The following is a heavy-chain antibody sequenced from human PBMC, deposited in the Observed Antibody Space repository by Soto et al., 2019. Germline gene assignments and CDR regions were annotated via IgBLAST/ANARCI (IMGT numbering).Heavy chain of an antibody. CDR1: GFTFSSYA. CDR3: AKDADLLWFWELSPIDY. Sequence: EVQLLESGGGLVQPGGSLRLSCAASGFTFSSYAMSWLRHAPGKGPVWFSAISGSGGSTDYADSVKGRFTISRDNSKNTLYLQMNSLRAEDTAVYYCAKDADLLWFWELSPIDYWGQGTLVTVSS. D-gene: IGHD3-10*01. CDR2: ISGSGGST. V-gene: IGHV3-23*01. J-gene: IGHJ4*02.